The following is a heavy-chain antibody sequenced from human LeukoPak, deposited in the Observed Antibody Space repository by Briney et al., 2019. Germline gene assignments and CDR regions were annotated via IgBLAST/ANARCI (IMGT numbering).Heavy chain of an antibody. CDR3: ARDPLVYDSSGYSDAFDI. D-gene: IGHD3-22*01. CDR2: IVVGSGNT. V-gene: IGHV1-58*01. Sequence: ASVKVSCKASGFTFTSSAVQWVRQARGQRLEWIGWIVVGSGNTNYAQKFQERVTITRDMSTSTAYMELSSLRSEDTAVYYCARDPLVYDSSGYSDAFDIWGQGTMVTVSS. J-gene: IGHJ3*02. CDR1: GFTFTSSA.